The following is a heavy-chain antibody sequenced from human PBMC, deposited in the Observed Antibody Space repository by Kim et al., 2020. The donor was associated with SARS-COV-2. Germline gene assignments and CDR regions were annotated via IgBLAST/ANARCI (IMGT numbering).Heavy chain of an antibody. CDR3: ARHEYYFDY. J-gene: IGHJ4*02. CDR2: GST. Sequence: GSTTYNPSLKSRVTISVDTSKNQFSLKLSSVTAADTAVYYCARHEYYFDYWGQGTLVTVSS. V-gene: IGHV4-59*08.